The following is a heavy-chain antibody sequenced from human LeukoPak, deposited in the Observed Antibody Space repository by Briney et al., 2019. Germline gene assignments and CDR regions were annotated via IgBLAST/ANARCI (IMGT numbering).Heavy chain of an antibody. CDR3: ARDSSGYSDAFDI. J-gene: IGHJ3*02. Sequence: PGGSLRLSCGASGFTFSSYWMSWVRQAPGKGLEWVANIKQDGSEKYYVDSVKGRFTISRDNAKNSLYLQMNSLRAEDTAVYYCARDSSGYSDAFDIWGQGTMVTVSS. CDR2: IKQDGSEK. V-gene: IGHV3-7*01. D-gene: IGHD3-22*01. CDR1: GFTFSSYW.